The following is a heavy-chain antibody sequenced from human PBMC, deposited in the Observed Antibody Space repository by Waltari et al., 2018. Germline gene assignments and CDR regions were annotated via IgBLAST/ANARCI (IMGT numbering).Heavy chain of an antibody. V-gene: IGHV1-69-2*01. CDR2: VDSEDGEK. CDR3: ARGKALAAAGTSREDFDY. Sequence: EVQLVQSGAEVKKPGATVKISCKVSGYTFTDYYMHWVQQAPGKGLEWMGLVDSEDGEKIEAGKLQGRVTITADTSTDTAYMERNSLRAEDTAVYYCARGKALAAAGTSREDFDYWGQGTLVSVS. J-gene: IGHJ4*02. D-gene: IGHD6-13*01. CDR1: GYTFTDYY.